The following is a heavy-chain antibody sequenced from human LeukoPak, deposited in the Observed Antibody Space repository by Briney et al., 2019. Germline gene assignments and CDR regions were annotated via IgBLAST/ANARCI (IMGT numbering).Heavy chain of an antibody. CDR1: GFTFSSYA. CDR2: ISGSGGST. CDR3: AKCGVVPAAKYYYYYYGMDV. Sequence: GGSLRLSCAASGFTFSSYAMSWVRQAPGRGLDWVSAISGSGGSTYYADSVKGRFTISRDNSKNTLYLQMNSLRAEDTAVYYCAKCGVVPAAKYYYYYYGMDVWGQGTTVTVSS. J-gene: IGHJ6*02. V-gene: IGHV3-23*01. D-gene: IGHD2-2*01.